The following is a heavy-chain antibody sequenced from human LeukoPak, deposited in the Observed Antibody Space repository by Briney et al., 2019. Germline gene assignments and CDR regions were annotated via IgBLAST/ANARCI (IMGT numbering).Heavy chain of an antibody. J-gene: IGHJ4*02. CDR3: ARGGTRGTLDYGDY. D-gene: IGHD1-1*01. V-gene: IGHV3-21*01. CDR2: ISSSSSYI. Sequence: PGGSLRLSCAASGFTFSSYEMNWVRQAPGKGLEWVSSISSSSSYIYYADSVKGRFTISRDNAKNSLYLQMNSLRAEDTAVYYCARGGTRGTLDYGDYWGQGTLVTVSS. CDR1: GFTFSSYE.